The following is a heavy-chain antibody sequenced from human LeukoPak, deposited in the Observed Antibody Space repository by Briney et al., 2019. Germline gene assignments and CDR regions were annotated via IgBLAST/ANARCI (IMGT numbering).Heavy chain of an antibody. CDR1: GFTFSNYG. V-gene: IGHV3-30*03. CDR2: VSYDGVNN. Sequence: PGGSLRLSCAASGFTFSNYGMNWVRQAPGKGLEWVAVVSYDGVNNYYADSVRGRFTISRDNPRNTLYLQVNSLRGEDTAIYYCARYPDFYYAMDVWGQGTTVTVSS. J-gene: IGHJ6*02. CDR3: ARYPDFYYAMDV. D-gene: IGHD3-16*02.